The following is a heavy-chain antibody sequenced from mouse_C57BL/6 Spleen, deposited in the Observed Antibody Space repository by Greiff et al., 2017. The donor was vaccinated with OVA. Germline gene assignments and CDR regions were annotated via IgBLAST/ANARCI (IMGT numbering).Heavy chain of an antibody. J-gene: IGHJ3*01. CDR3: ARYKTAQATEFAY. Sequence: QVQLKQPGAELVKPGASVKMSCKASGYTFTSYWITWVKQRPGQGLEWIGDIYPGSGSTNYNEKFKSKATLTVDTSSSTAYMQLSSLTSEDSAVYYCARYKTAQATEFAYWGQGTLVTVSA. D-gene: IGHD3-2*02. CDR1: GYTFTSYW. V-gene: IGHV1-55*01. CDR2: IYPGSGST.